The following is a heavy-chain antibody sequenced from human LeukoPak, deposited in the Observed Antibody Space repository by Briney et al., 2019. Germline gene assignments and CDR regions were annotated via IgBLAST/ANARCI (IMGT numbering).Heavy chain of an antibody. CDR2: IYYSGST. CDR3: AVLWGSGWFDP. V-gene: IGHV4-31*03. Sequence: PSETLSLTCTVSGGSISSGGYYWSWIRQHPGKCLEWIGYIYYSGSTYHNPSLKSRVTISVDTSKNQFSLKLGSVTAADTAVYYCAVLWGSGWFDPWGQGTLVTVSA. CDR1: GGSISSGGYY. D-gene: IGHD3-16*01. J-gene: IGHJ5*02.